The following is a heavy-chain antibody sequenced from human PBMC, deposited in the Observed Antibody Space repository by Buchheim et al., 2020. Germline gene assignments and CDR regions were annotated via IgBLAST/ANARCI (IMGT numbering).Heavy chain of an antibody. CDR3: ARDPGDSSSGPLGP. D-gene: IGHD2-2*01. V-gene: IGHV3-74*01. CDR1: GFTFSFYW. CDR2: INYDGTST. Sequence: EVQLVESGGGLVQPGGSLRLSCAASGFTFSFYWMHWVRQAPGKGLVWVSRINYDGTSTTYADSVKGRFTISRDNARNTLYLQMNSLRAEDTAVNYCARDPGDSSSGPLGPWGQGTL. J-gene: IGHJ5*02.